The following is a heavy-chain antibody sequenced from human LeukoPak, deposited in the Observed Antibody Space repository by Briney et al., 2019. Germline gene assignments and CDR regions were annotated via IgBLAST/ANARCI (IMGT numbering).Heavy chain of an antibody. V-gene: IGHV3-7*03. CDR1: GFTFSSSA. CDR3: ARRYFDY. CDR2: IKQDGSEK. Sequence: GSLRLSCAASGFTFSSSAMSWVRQAPGKGLEWVANIKQDGSEKYYADSVKGRFIISRDNAKNALYLQMSSLRAEDTAIYYCARRYFDYWGQGTLVTVSS. J-gene: IGHJ4*02.